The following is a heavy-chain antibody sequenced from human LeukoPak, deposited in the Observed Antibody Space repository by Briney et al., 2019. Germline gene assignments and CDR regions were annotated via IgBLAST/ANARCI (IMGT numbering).Heavy chain of an antibody. CDR2: ISSISSYI. D-gene: IGHD6-13*01. Sequence: VRTLRLSSAPSRFTFSSYSTNGVRHAPGKGLEWVSSISSISSYIYYADSVKGPLPISRDNAKSSLYLQMNSLRAEDTAVYYCARTGYSSSHDYWGQGTLVTVSS. CDR3: ARTGYSSSHDY. V-gene: IGHV3-21*01. J-gene: IGHJ4*02. CDR1: RFTFSSYS.